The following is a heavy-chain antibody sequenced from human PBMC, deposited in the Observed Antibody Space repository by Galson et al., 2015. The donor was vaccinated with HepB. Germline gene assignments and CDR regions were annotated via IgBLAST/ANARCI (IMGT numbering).Heavy chain of an antibody. CDR1: GFTVSSNY. V-gene: IGHV3-66*01. Sequence: SLRLSCAASGFTVSSNYMSWVRQAPGKGLEWVSVIYSGGSTYYADSVRGRFTISRDNSKNTLYLQMNSLRAEDTAVYYCAREGRGDFWTSGAFDIWGQGTMVTVSS. CDR2: IYSGGST. D-gene: IGHD3/OR15-3a*01. CDR3: AREGRGDFWTSGAFDI. J-gene: IGHJ3*02.